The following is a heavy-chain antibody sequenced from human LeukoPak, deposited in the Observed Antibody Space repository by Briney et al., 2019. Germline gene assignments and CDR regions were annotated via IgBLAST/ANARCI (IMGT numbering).Heavy chain of an antibody. CDR2: MNPNSGNT. J-gene: IGHJ6*02. CDR1: GYTFTSYD. V-gene: IGHV1-8*01. D-gene: IGHD3-3*01. CDR3: ARGAGRWIFGAYYYYGMDV. Sequence: ASVKVSCKASGYTFTSYDINWVRQATGQGIEWMGWMNPNSGNTGYAQKFQGRVTMTRNTSISTAYMELSSLRSEDTAVYYCARGAGRWIFGAYYYYGMDVWGQETTVTVSS.